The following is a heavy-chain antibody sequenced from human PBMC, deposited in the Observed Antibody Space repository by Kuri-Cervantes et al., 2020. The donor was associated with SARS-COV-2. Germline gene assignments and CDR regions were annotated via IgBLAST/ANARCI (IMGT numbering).Heavy chain of an antibody. D-gene: IGHD3-3*01. CDR3: ARDQDFWSGINDAFDI. CDR2: INPSGGST. CDR1: GYTLTSYY. V-gene: IGHV1-46*01. J-gene: IGHJ3*02. Sequence: ASVKVSCKASGYTLTSYYMHWVRQAPGQGLEWMGIINPSGGSTSYAQKFQGRVTMTRDTSTSTVYMELSSLRSEDTAVYYCARDQDFWSGINDAFDIWGQGTMVTVSS.